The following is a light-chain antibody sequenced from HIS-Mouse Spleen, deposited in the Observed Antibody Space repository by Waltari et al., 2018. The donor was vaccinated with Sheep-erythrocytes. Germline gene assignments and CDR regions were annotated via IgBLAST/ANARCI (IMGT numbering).Light chain of an antibody. CDR3: CSYAGSSTPWV. CDR2: EGS. CDR1: SSDVGSYNL. Sequence: QSALTQPASVSGSPGQSITISCTGTSSDVGSYNLVSWYQQHPGKAPKLMIYEGSKRPSGVSKRCSGSKSGNTASLTISGLQAEDEVDYYCCSYAGSSTPWVFGGGTKLTVL. J-gene: IGLJ3*02. V-gene: IGLV2-23*01.